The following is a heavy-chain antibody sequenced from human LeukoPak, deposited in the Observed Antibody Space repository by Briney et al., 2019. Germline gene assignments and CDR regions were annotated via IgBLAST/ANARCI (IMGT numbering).Heavy chain of an antibody. V-gene: IGHV3-53*01. Sequence: GGSLRLSCAASGFTVSSKYMSWVRQAPGKGLEWVSVIYSGGSTYYADSVKGRFTISRDNSKNTLYLQMNSLRAEDTAVYYCARDHMVDTFDIWGQGTMVTVSS. CDR2: IYSGGST. D-gene: IGHD2-8*01. CDR1: GFTVSSKY. J-gene: IGHJ3*02. CDR3: ARDHMVDTFDI.